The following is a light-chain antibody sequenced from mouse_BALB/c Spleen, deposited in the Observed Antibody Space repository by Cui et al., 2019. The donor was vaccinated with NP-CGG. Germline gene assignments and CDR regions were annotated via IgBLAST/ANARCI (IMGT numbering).Light chain of an antibody. CDR2: GTN. V-gene: IGLV1*01. CDR3: ALWYSNHWV. CDR1: IGAVTTSNY. Sequence: QAVVTQESALTTSPGETVTLTCRLSIGAVTTSNYANWVQEKPDHLFTGLIGGTNNRTPGVPARFSGSLIGDKAALTITGAQTGDEAIYFCALWYSNHWVFGGGTKLTVL. J-gene: IGLJ1*01.